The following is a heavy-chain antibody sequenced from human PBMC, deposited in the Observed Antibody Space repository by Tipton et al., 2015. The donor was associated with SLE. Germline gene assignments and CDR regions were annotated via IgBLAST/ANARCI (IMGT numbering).Heavy chain of an antibody. CDR1: GASISSSYY. D-gene: IGHD6-6*01. Sequence: TLSLTCTVSGASISSSYYWGWIRQPPGKGLEWIGSIYYSGNTYHNPSLKSRVTISVDTSKNQFSLKLRFVTAADTAVYYCARESQSFSSSGYWGQGTLVTSSS. J-gene: IGHJ4*02. CDR2: IYYSGNT. CDR3: ARESQSFSSSGY. V-gene: IGHV4-39*07.